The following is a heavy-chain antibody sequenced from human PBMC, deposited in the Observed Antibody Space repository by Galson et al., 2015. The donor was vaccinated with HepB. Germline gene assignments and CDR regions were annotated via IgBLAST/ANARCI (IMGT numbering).Heavy chain of an antibody. V-gene: IGHV3-30*18. CDR3: AKDVGYDDYGGPDY. Sequence: SLRLSCAASGFTFSSYGMHWVRQAPGKGLEWVAVISYDGSNKYYADSVKGRFTISRDNSKNTLYLQKNSLRAEDTAVYYCAKDVGYDDYGGPDYWGQGTLVTVSS. D-gene: IGHD4-17*01. CDR2: ISYDGSNK. J-gene: IGHJ4*02. CDR1: GFTFSSYG.